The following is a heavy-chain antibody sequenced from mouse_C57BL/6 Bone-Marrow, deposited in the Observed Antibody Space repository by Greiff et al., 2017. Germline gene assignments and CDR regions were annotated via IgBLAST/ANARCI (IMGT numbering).Heavy chain of an antibody. CDR2: IYPGDGDT. V-gene: IGHV1-80*01. D-gene: IGHD1-1*01. CDR3: ARRDCYGSSFFDY. Sequence: VLLVESGAELVKPGASVKISCKASGYAFSSYWMNWVKQRPGQGLEWIGQIYPGDGDTNYNGKFKGKATLTADKSSSTAYMQLSSLTSEDSAVYFCARRDCYGSSFFDYWGQGTALTVSS. J-gene: IGHJ2*01. CDR1: GYAFSSYW.